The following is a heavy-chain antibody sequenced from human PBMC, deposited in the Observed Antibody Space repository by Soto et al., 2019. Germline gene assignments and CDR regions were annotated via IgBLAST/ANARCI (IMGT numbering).Heavy chain of an antibody. D-gene: IGHD3-22*01. Sequence: QVQLVQSGAEVKKPGSSVKVSCKASEGTFGSYAITWVRQAPGQGLDWMGGIIPILGTANYAKNFQGRVTIAADESTGTAYMELSSLRSEDTAVYSCARDRGPSSGYYPSWFDPWGQGTLVTVSS. V-gene: IGHV1-69*12. CDR2: IIPILGTA. CDR1: EGTFGSYA. CDR3: ARDRGPSSGYYPSWFDP. J-gene: IGHJ5*02.